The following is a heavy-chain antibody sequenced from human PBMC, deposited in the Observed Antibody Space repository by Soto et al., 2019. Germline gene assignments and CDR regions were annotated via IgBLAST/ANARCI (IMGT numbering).Heavy chain of an antibody. CDR3: AADNDFWSGHYSFDY. CDR1: GYTLTELS. CDR2: FDPEDGET. D-gene: IGHD3-3*01. J-gene: IGHJ4*02. V-gene: IGHV1-24*01. Sequence: APVKVSCKVSGYTLTELSIHRVRPAPGKGLEWMGGFDPEDGETIYAQKFQGRVTMTEDTSTDTAYTELTSLRSDDTAVYYCAADNDFWSGHYSFDYWGQGALVTVSS.